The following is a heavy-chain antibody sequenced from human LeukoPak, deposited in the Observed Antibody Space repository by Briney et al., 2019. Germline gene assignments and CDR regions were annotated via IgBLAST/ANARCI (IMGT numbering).Heavy chain of an antibody. Sequence: GGSLRLSCAASGFTFNSYTMSWVRQAPGKGLEWVSTISGSGSSTYCADSVKGRFTISRDNSKNTLYLQVNSLRAEDTAVYYCARASYCSGGICYYYYWGQGTLVTVSS. V-gene: IGHV3-23*01. D-gene: IGHD2-15*01. CDR3: ARASYCSGGICYYYY. CDR2: ISGSGSST. CDR1: GFTFNSYT. J-gene: IGHJ4*02.